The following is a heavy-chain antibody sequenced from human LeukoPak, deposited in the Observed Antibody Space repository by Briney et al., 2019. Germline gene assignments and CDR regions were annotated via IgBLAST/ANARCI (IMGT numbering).Heavy chain of an antibody. CDR1: GFTFSSYA. D-gene: IGHD4-11*01. CDR3: AKYSNYGQDGYFDY. J-gene: IGHJ4*02. CDR2: ISGSGGST. Sequence: GGSLRLSCAASGFTFSSYAVSWVRQAPGKGLEWVSAISGSGGSTYYADSVKGRFTISRDNSKNTLYLQMNSLRAEDTAVYYCAKYSNYGQDGYFDYWGQGTLVTVSS. V-gene: IGHV3-23*01.